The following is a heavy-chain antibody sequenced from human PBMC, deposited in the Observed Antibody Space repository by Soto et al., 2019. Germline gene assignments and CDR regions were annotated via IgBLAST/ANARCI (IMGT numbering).Heavy chain of an antibody. CDR2: ISRGSDYI. CDR3: AKDSGCVNNACAYDP. CDR1: GFSFIDYT. J-gene: IGHJ5*02. V-gene: IGHV3-21*01. D-gene: IGHD1-20*01. Sequence: PGGSLRLSCAGSGFSFIDYTMNWGRQAPGKGLEWVSSISRGSDYIFYADTVKGRFTISRDNARNSLYLQMSSLRAEDTAVYYCAKDSGCVNNACAYDPWGQGTLVTVSS.